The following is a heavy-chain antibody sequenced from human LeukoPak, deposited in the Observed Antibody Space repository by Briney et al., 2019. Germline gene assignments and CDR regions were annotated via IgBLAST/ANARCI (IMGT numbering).Heavy chain of an antibody. Sequence: SETLSLTCAVYGGSFSGYYWSWIRQPPGKGLEWIGEINHSGSTNYNPSLKSRVTISVDTSKNQFSLKLSSVTAADTAVYYCARGLGSGWLRCWGQGTLVTVSS. J-gene: IGHJ4*02. CDR3: ARGLGSGWLRC. D-gene: IGHD6-19*01. V-gene: IGHV4-34*01. CDR1: GGSFSGYY. CDR2: INHSGST.